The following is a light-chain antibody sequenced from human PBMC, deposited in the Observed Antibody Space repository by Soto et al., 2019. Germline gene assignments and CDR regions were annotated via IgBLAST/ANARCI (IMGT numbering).Light chain of an antibody. J-gene: IGLJ1*01. CDR1: SSDVGGYNY. CDR3: SSFTSSTTYV. Sequence: QSALTQPASVSGSPGQSITISCTGTSSDVGGYNYVSWYQQNPGKAPKLMIYDVSNRPSGVSNRFSGSKSGNTASLTSSGLQAEDEADYYCSSFTSSTTYVFGTGTKLTVL. V-gene: IGLV2-14*03. CDR2: DVS.